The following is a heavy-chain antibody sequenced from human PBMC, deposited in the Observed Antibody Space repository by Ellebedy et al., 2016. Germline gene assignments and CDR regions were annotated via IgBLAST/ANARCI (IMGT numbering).Heavy chain of an antibody. Sequence: GESLKISXAVSGLPFSTFFMSWVRQAPGKGLEWVATISANGNKRDLADSVKGRFSISRDNSANTLYLQMSRLRAEDTAVYYCYYGHYSGSWGQGTLVTVSS. V-gene: IGHV3-23*01. CDR1: GLPFSTFF. D-gene: IGHD4-17*01. J-gene: IGHJ4*02. CDR2: ISANGNKR. CDR3: YYGHYSGS.